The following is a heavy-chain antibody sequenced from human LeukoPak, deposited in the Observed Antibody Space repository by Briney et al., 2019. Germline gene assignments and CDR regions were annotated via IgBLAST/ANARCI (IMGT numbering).Heavy chain of an antibody. CDR1: GFTFSSYS. Sequence: PGGSLRLSCAASGFTFSSYSMSWVRQAPGKGLEWVSYISSSSSTIYYADSVKGRFTISRDNAKNSLYLRMNSLRAEDTAVYYCASERRDGYNSEIYWGQGTLVTVSS. V-gene: IGHV3-48*01. J-gene: IGHJ4*02. CDR2: ISSSSSTI. D-gene: IGHD5-24*01. CDR3: ASERRDGYNSEIY.